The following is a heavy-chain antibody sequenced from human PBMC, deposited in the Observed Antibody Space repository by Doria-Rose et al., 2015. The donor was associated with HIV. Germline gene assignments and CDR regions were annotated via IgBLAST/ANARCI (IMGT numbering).Heavy chain of an antibody. Sequence: QVQLQQWDAGLLRPSETLSLTCAVHGGSFSDYSWTWIRQSPGKGLEWIGQIDHSGGTSYNPPLKSRLTISRAPPKNRFSLTLTSVTAADTAIYYCSRRTNVPLEFLSNLDAFDIWGPGTMVTVSS. V-gene: IGHV4-34*01. J-gene: IGHJ3*02. CDR1: GGSFSDYS. CDR3: SRRTNVPLEFLSNLDAFDI. D-gene: IGHD1-1*01. CDR2: IDHSGGT.